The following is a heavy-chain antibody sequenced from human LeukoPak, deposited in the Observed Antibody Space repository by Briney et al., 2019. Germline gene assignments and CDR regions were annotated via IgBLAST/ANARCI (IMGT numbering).Heavy chain of an antibody. D-gene: IGHD6-19*01. CDR3: ARDGQWLLFDY. Sequence: SETLSLTCTVSGGSISSYYWSWIRQPPGKGLEWIGYIYYSGSTNYNPSLKSRVTISVDTSKNQFSLKLSSVTAADTAVYYCARDGQWLLFDYWGQGTLVTVSS. J-gene: IGHJ4*02. CDR1: GGSISSYY. V-gene: IGHV4-59*01. CDR2: IYYSGST.